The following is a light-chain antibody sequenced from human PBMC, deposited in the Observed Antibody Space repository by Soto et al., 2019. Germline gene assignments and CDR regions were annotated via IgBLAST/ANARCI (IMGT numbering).Light chain of an antibody. CDR3: SSYTSSRLYV. V-gene: IGLV2-14*01. CDR1: SSDVGGYNY. Sequence: QSALTQPASVSGSPGQAITISCTGTSSDVGGYNYVSSYQQHPGKAPKLMIYDVSKRPSGVSNRFSGSKSGNTASLTISGLQAEDEADYYCSSYTSSRLYVFGTGTKLTVL. CDR2: DVS. J-gene: IGLJ1*01.